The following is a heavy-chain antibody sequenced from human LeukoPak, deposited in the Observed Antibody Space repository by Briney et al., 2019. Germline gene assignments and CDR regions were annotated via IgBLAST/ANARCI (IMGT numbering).Heavy chain of an antibody. CDR1: GFSFSRNW. V-gene: IGHV3-7*03. CDR2: IKRDGSEK. CDR3: AREPSRIDTHYFEY. Sequence: GGSLRLSCAASGFSFSRNWMSWVRQTPGKGLEWVAIIKRDGSEKYYVDSVKGRFTISRDNSKNTLYLQMSSLRVEDTAIYYCAREPSRIDTHYFEYWGQGNLVPVSS. D-gene: IGHD2-15*01. J-gene: IGHJ4*02.